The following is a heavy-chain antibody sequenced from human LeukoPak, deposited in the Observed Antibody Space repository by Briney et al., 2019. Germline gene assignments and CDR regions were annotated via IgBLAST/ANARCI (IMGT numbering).Heavy chain of an antibody. CDR3: TTYEYYYYGMDV. D-gene: IGHD3-3*01. Sequence: GGSLRLSCAASGFTFSNAWMSWVRQAPGQGLEWVGRIKSKTDGGTTDYAAPVKGRFTISRDDSKNTLYLQMNSLKTEDTAVYYCTTYEYYYYGMDVWGQGTTVTVSS. CDR2: IKSKTDGGTT. V-gene: IGHV3-15*01. CDR1: GFTFSNAW. J-gene: IGHJ6*02.